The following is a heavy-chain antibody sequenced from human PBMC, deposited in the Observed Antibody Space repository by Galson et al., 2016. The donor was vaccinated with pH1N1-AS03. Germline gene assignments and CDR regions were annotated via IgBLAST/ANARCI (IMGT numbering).Heavy chain of an antibody. Sequence: SVKVSCKASGYTFSNYAFSWLRQTPGQGLEWMGWISAHSGHASYAQAFQSRVSMTIDASTTTTYMELRSLTTDDTAVYFCARDRTTVTETLLYDSWGQGTLLTVSS. CDR2: ISAHSGHA. CDR1: GYTFSNYA. V-gene: IGHV1-18*01. CDR3: ARDRTTVTETLLYDS. D-gene: IGHD4-17*01. J-gene: IGHJ4*02.